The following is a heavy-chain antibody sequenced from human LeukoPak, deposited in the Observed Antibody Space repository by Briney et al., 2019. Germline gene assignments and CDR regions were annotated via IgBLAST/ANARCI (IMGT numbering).Heavy chain of an antibody. J-gene: IGHJ6*02. Sequence: SETLSLTCTVSGDSISSYYWSWIRQPPGRGLEWIGYIYYRGSTNYNPSLKSRVTISIDTSKNQFSLKLSSVTAADTAVYYCARSIAVAGPYYYYGMDVWGQGTTVTVSS. V-gene: IGHV4-59*12. D-gene: IGHD6-19*01. CDR2: IYYRGST. CDR1: GDSISSYY. CDR3: ARSIAVAGPYYYYGMDV.